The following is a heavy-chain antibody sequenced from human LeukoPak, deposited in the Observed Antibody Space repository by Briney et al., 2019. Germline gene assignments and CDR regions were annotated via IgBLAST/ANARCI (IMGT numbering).Heavy chain of an antibody. CDR3: ASVRPDYYYYGMDV. CDR1: GGSISSYY. V-gene: IGHV4-59*01. Sequence: PSETLSLTCTVSGGSISSYYWSWIRQPPGKGLEWIGYIYYSGSTNYNPSLKSRVTISVDTSKNQFSLKLSSVTAADTAVYYCASVRPDYYYYGMDVWGQGTTVTVSS. J-gene: IGHJ6*02. CDR2: IYYSGST.